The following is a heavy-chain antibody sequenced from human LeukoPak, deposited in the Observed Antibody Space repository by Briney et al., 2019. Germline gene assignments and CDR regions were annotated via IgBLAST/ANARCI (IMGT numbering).Heavy chain of an antibody. J-gene: IGHJ4*02. D-gene: IGHD1-26*01. CDR1: GGSISSSNW. V-gene: IGHV4-4*02. CDR3: ARDPVGWEAFDY. CDR2: IYHSGST. Sequence: SSGTLSLTCAVSGGSISSSNWWSWVRQPPGKGLEWIGEIYHSGSTNYNPSLKSRVTISVDKSKNQFSLKLSSVIAADTAVYYCARDPVGWEAFDYWGQGTLVTVSS.